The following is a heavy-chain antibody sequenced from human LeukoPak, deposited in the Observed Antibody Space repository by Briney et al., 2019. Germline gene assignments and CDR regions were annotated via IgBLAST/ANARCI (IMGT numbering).Heavy chain of an antibody. Sequence: PSGTLSLTCGVSGGSITTTNFWSWVRPPPGGGLEWIGEISLRGRTQYNPSLKSRDNISRDESKNHLYLSLASVTAADTAVYYCSRESGPYCPFGHWGQGTLVTVPS. J-gene: IGHJ5*02. D-gene: IGHD1-26*01. CDR2: ISLRGRT. V-gene: IGHV4-4*02. CDR3: SRESGPYCPFGH. CDR1: GGSITTTNF.